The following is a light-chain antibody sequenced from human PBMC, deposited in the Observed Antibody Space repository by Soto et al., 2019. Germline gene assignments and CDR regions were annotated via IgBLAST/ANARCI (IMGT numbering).Light chain of an antibody. J-gene: IGKJ4*01. V-gene: IGKV1-39*01. CDR1: QSINNF. CDR3: QQYYNSVLT. CDR2: AAS. Sequence: DIQMTQSPSSLSASLGDRVTITCRASQSINNFLNWVQHKPGNAPKVLISAASTLQSGVPPRFSGSESGTDFTLPISSLQPEDSASYYCQQYYNSVLTFGGGTKVEIK.